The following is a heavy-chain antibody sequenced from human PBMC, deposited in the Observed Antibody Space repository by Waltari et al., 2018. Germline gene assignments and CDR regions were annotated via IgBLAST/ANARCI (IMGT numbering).Heavy chain of an antibody. V-gene: IGHV4-39*01. Sequence: QLQLQESGPGLVKSSETLSLICSVSGGSISTTTFYWGWIRQTPGKGLEWIGSVHYTGNPYSNPALKHRVTISVDSSKNEFSLRLRSVTASDTAVYYCARLFNHYIDVWGRGTAVTVSS. CDR3: ARLFNHYIDV. CDR1: GGSISTTTFY. CDR2: VHYTGNP. J-gene: IGHJ6*03.